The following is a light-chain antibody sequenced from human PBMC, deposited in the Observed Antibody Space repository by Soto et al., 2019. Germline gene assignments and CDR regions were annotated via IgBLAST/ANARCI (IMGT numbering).Light chain of an antibody. Sequence: IQMTQSPSTLSASVGNIFTITCRASQSISIYLNWYQQKPGKAPKXLIYAASSLQSGVPSRFSGSGSGTDFTLTISSLQPEDFATYYCQQSYSTPWTFGQGTKVDIK. V-gene: IGKV1-39*01. J-gene: IGKJ1*01. CDR2: AAS. CDR3: QQSYSTPWT. CDR1: QSISIY.